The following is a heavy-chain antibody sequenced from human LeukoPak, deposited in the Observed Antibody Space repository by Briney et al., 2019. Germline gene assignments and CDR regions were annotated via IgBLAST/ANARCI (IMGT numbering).Heavy chain of an antibody. D-gene: IGHD6-6*01. J-gene: IGHJ3*01. V-gene: IGHV1-46*01. Sequence: ASVKVSCKASGYTFTSYYIHWVRQAPGQGLEWMGIINPSSGSTSYAQKFQGRVTMTRDTSTSTVYMELSSLRSEDTAVYYCARSIVAFDAFDVWGQGTMVTVSS. CDR3: ARSIVAFDAFDV. CDR2: INPSSGST. CDR1: GYTFTSYY.